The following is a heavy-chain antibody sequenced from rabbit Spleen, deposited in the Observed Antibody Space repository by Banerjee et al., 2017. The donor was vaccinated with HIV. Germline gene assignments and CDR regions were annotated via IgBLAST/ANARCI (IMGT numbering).Heavy chain of an antibody. V-gene: IGHV1S40*01. CDR2: IDAGSSGFT. D-gene: IGHD5-1*01. J-gene: IGHJ4*01. CDR3: ARDLVGFIGWNFNL. Sequence: QSLEESGGDLVKPGASLTLTCIASGVSFSANSYICWVRQAPGKGLEWIACIDAGSSGFTYFATWAKGRFTISKTSSTTVTLQMTSLTAADTATYFCARDLVGFIGWNFNLWGPGTLVTVS. CDR1: GVSFSANSY.